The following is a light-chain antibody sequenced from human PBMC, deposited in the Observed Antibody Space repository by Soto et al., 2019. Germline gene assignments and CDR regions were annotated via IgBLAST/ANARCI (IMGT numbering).Light chain of an antibody. CDR2: DAS. CDR1: QNILSN. V-gene: IGKV3-20*01. Sequence: EIVMTQSPATLSVSPGERATLSCRASQNILSNLAWYQQKPGQAPRLLIYDASSRATGIPDRFSGSGSGTDFTLTISRLEPEDFAVYYCQQYGRTFGQGTKVDI. CDR3: QQYGRT. J-gene: IGKJ1*01.